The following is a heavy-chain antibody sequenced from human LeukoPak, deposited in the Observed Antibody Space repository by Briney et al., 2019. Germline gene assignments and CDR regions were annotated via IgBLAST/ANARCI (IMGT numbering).Heavy chain of an antibody. J-gene: IGHJ4*02. CDR2: INPNSGGT. CDR1: GYSFSGYY. D-gene: IGHD3-9*01. V-gene: IGHV1-2*02. Sequence: ASVKVSCKASGYSFSGYYLHWVRQAPGQGLEWMGWINPNSGGTYYAQKFQGRVTMTRDTSISTAYMELSRLRSDDTAVFYCARVAHNYDLLTGYYPYLDYFDFWGQGTLVTVAS. CDR3: ARVAHNYDLLTGYYPYLDYFDF.